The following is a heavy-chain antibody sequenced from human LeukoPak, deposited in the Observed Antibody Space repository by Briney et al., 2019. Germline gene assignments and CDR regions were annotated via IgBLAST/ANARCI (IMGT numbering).Heavy chain of an antibody. V-gene: IGHV3-30-3*01. CDR3: ANAPVDTAMDDY. CDR1: GFTFSSYA. CDR2: ISYDGSNK. Sequence: GGSLRLSCAASGFTFSSYAMHWVRQAPGKGLEWVAVISYDGSNKYYADSVKGRFTISRDNSKNTLYLQMNSLRAEDTAVYYCANAPVDTAMDDYWGQGTLVTVSS. D-gene: IGHD5-18*01. J-gene: IGHJ4*02.